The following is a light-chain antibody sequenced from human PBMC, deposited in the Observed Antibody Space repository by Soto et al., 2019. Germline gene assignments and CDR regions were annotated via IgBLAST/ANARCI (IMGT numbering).Light chain of an antibody. CDR2: LAS. CDR1: QSLLHTDGHHF. Sequence: VVTQSTLSLPVTPGEPASISCRSSQSLLHTDGHHFLDWYLQKPGQSPQLLIYLASNRASGVPDRFSGSGSGTDFTLKISRVEADDVRVYYRMHALQIPIPFGQVTRPAI. J-gene: IGKJ5*01. V-gene: IGKV2-28*01. CDR3: MHALQIPIP.